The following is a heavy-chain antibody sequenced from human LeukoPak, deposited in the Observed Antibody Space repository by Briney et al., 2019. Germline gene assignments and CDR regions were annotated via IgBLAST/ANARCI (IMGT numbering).Heavy chain of an antibody. CDR3: TTWIGEFDAFDI. CDR1: GFPLSNAW. CDR2: IKSKTDVGTS. D-gene: IGHD3-10*01. J-gene: IGHJ3*02. V-gene: IGHV3-15*01. Sequence: NPGGSLRLSCAASGFPLSNAWMSWVRQAPGKGLEGVGRIKSKTDVGTSDYAAPVKGRFTISSDDSKNTLYLQMNSLKTEDTAVYYCTTWIGEFDAFDIWGQGTMVTVSS.